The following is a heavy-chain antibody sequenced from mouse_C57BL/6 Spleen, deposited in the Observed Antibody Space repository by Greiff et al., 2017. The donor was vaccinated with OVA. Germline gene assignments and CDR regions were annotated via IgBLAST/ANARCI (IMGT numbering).Heavy chain of an antibody. CDR3: ASYITTVVAPYYFDY. CDR1: GYTFTSYW. J-gene: IGHJ2*01. D-gene: IGHD1-1*01. Sequence: QVQLQQPGAELVKPGASVKLSCKASGYTFTSYWMQWVKQRPGQGLEWIGEIDPSDSYTNYNQKFKGKATLTVDTSSSPAYMQLSSLTSEDSAVYYCASYITTVVAPYYFDYWGQGTTLTVSS. V-gene: IGHV1-50*01. CDR2: IDPSDSYT.